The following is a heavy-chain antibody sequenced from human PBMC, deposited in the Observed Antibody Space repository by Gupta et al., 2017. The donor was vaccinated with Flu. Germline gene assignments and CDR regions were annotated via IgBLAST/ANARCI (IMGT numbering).Heavy chain of an antibody. CDR3: AKAGDSSGYYYPFDY. CDR2: MSGGGGST. D-gene: IGHD3-22*01. Sequence: EVQLLESGGGLVLPGGSLRISCAASGFTFSSYAMSWVRQAPGKGLEWVSSMSGGGGSTDYADSVKGRFTISRDKSKNTLYMQMNSLRAEDTAVYYCAKAGDSSGYYYPFDYWGQGTLVTVSS. CDR1: GFTFSSYA. J-gene: IGHJ4*02. V-gene: IGHV3-23*01.